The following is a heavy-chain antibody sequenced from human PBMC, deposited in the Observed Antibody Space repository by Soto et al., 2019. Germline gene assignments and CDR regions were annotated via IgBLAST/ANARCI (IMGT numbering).Heavy chain of an antibody. D-gene: IGHD5-12*01. V-gene: IGHV3-64*01. CDR3: ARGGRGYEFDC. CDR1: GFTFSMYA. Sequence: ESGGGLVQPGGSLRLSCAASGFTFSMYAMHWVRQAPGKGLQYVSAISSNGGSTDYANSVKGRFTISRDTSKNTLYLQMGSLRAEDMAVYYCARGGRGYEFDCWGQGTLVTVSS. J-gene: IGHJ4*02. CDR2: ISSNGGST.